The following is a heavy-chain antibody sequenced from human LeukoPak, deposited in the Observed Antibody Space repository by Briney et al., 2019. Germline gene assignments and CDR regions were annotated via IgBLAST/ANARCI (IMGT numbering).Heavy chain of an antibody. J-gene: IGHJ4*02. CDR2: ITSSGDGT. D-gene: IGHD3-22*01. Sequence: GGSLRLSCAASGFTFNIYAMSWVRQAPGKGLQWVSSITSSGDGTYYADSVKGRFTISRDNSENMLYLQMNSLRVEDTAVYFCAKDRPNYYGSNGHYYRRDGDYWGQGTLVTVSS. V-gene: IGHV3-23*01. CDR3: AKDRPNYYGSNGHYYRRDGDY. CDR1: GFTFNIYA.